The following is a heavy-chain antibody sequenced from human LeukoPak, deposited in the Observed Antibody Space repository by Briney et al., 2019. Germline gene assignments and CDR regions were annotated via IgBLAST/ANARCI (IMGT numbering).Heavy chain of an antibody. CDR1: GFTFSSSS. D-gene: IGHD3-10*01. J-gene: IGHJ3*02. V-gene: IGHV3-21*01. CDR2: ISSSSSYI. Sequence: KSGGSLRLSCAASGFTFSSSSMNWVRQAPGKGLEWVSSISSSSSYIYYADSVKGRFTISRDNAKNSLYLQMNSLRAEDTAVYYCARSRMVRGVISAFDIWGQGTMVTVSS. CDR3: ARSRMVRGVISAFDI.